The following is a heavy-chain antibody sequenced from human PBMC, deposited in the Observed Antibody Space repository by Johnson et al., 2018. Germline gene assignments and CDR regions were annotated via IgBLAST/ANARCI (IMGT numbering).Heavy chain of an antibody. CDR3: ARGPDSIELDYNYSYMDV. Sequence: VQLVETGPGLVKPSETLSLTCPVSGVSISSYYWNWLRQPPGTGLEWIGYFYNSETTKHNPSLKSRVTPSVDTSKNQFSLKLTSVTAADTAVYECARGPDSIELDYNYSYMDVWGKGTTVTVSS. CDR2: FYNSETT. CDR1: GVSISSYY. D-gene: IGHD3-22*01. V-gene: IGHV4-59*01. J-gene: IGHJ6*03.